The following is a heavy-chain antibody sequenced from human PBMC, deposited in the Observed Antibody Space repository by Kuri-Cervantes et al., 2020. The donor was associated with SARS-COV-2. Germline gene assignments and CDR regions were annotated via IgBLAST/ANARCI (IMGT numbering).Heavy chain of an antibody. V-gene: IGHV1-2*02. CDR3: ARGGIAARLVFDY. Sequence: ASVKVSCKASGYTFTGYYMHWVRQAPGQGLEWMGWINPNSGGTNYAQKFQGRVTMTRDTSISAAYMELSRLRSDDTAVYYCARGGIAARLVFDYWGRGTLVTVSS. J-gene: IGHJ4*02. CDR2: INPNSGGT. CDR1: GYTFTGYY. D-gene: IGHD6-6*01.